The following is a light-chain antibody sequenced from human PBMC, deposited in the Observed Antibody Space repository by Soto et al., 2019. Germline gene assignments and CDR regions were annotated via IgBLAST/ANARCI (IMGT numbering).Light chain of an antibody. J-gene: IGKJ1*01. CDR3: QQYNNWPWT. V-gene: IGKV3-20*01. CDR1: ESVSDNY. Sequence: EIVLTQSPGTLSLSPGERATLSCRASESVSDNYLAWYQQRSGQAPRLVIYGASSRASAVPDRFSGSGSGADFTLTISSLQSEDFAVYYCQQYNNWPWTFGQGTKVDIK. CDR2: GAS.